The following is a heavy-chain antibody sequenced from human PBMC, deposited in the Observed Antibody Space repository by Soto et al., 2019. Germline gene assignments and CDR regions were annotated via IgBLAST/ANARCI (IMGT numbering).Heavy chain of an antibody. Sequence: QVQLQQWGAGLLKPSETLFLTCAVYGGSFSGYYWCWVRQPPGKGLEWIGEINHSGSTNYNPSFKVRVTISVDTSKNQFSLKLSSVTAADTAVYYCARRDDNSGYYYALGDYWGQGTLVTVSS. V-gene: IGHV4-34*01. D-gene: IGHD3-22*01. CDR1: GGSFSGYY. CDR3: ARRDDNSGYYYALGDY. J-gene: IGHJ4*02. CDR2: INHSGST.